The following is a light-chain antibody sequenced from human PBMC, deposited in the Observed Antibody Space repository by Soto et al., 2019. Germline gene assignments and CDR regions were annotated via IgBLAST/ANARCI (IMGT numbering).Light chain of an antibody. J-gene: IGKJ4*01. V-gene: IGKV3-11*01. CDR1: QSVRTY. CDR3: QQRINWRST. CDR2: DAS. Sequence: IVMTQSPATLSVSPGERSTLSCRASQSVRTYVAWYQQKAGQAPRLLIYDASNRATGIPARFSGSGSGTDFTLTISSLEPEDFEVYLCQQRINWRSTFGGGTKVDIK.